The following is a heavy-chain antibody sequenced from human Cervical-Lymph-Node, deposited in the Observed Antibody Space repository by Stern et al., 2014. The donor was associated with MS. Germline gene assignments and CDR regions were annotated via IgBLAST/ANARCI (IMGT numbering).Heavy chain of an antibody. J-gene: IGHJ4*02. V-gene: IGHV4-39*01. CDR3: ATYADSSGYLHYFDH. CDR2: IYYSGSS. D-gene: IGHD3-22*01. Sequence: VQLVESGPGLVKPSETLSLTCTVSGASVNSGSYYWNWIRQSPGKGLEWIGSIYYSGSSYYNPSLKSRVTISADPSTNQFSLKLNSVTATDTAMYYCATYADSSGYLHYFDHWGQGALVTVSS. CDR1: GASVNSGSYY.